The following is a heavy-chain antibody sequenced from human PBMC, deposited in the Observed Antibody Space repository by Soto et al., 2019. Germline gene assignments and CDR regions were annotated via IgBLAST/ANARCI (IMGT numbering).Heavy chain of an antibody. Sequence: EVQLVESGGGLVQPGRSLRLSCAASGFTFDDYAMHWVRQAPGKGLEWVSGISWNSGSIGYADSVKGRFTISRDNAKNAMVVQMNRLGAEGRGLFFLGKGGGGGAALLRYFGWSMYYFDYWGQGTLVTVSS. CDR3: GKGGGGGAALLRYFGWSMYYFDY. V-gene: IGHV3-9*01. CDR2: ISWNSGSI. D-gene: IGHD3-9*01. J-gene: IGHJ4*02. CDR1: GFTFDDYA.